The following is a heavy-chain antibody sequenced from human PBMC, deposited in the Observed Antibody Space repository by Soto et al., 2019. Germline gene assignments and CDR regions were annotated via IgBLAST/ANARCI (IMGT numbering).Heavy chain of an antibody. D-gene: IGHD3-22*01. J-gene: IGHJ4*02. CDR3: ARESFYDSGGFHGFDS. CDR2: IYYSGST. Sequence: PSETLSLTCTVSGGSISSYYWSWIRQPPGKGLEWIGYIYYSGSTNYNPSLKSRVTISVDTSKNQFSLKLSSVTAADTAVYYCARESFYDSGGFHGFDSLCQGTVVTVSS. V-gene: IGHV4-59*01. CDR1: GGSISSYY.